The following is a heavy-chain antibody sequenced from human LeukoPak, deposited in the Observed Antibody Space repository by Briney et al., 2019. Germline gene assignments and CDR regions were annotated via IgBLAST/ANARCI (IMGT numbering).Heavy chain of an antibody. D-gene: IGHD2-2*03. V-gene: IGHV3-30*02. J-gene: IGHJ4*02. CDR2: IVFDGSKK. CDR1: GFTFSNFG. CDR3: AKDSHWILFDD. Sequence: GGSLRLSCAASGFTFSNFGIHWVRQAPGKGLEWVSFIVFDGSKKFYADSVKGRFTISRDNSKNTLYLQMNSLRDEDTAVYYCAKDSHWILFDDWGQGTLVTVSS.